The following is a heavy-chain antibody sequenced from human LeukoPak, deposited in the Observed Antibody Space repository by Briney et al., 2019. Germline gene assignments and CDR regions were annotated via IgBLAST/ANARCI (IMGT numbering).Heavy chain of an antibody. CDR1: GGSISSSSYY. V-gene: IGHV4-39*01. CDR2: IYYSGST. CDR3: ARHLFGGLDFWSPEGAFDI. J-gene: IGHJ3*02. D-gene: IGHD3-3*01. Sequence: PSETLSLTCTVSGGSISSSSYYWGWIRQPPGKGLEWIGSIYYSGSTYYNPSLKSRVTISVDTSKNQFSLKLSSVTAADTAVYYCARHLFGGLDFWSPEGAFDIWGQGTMVTVSS.